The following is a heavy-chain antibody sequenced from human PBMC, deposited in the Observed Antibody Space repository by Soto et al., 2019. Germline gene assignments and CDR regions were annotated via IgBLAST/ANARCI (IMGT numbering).Heavy chain of an antibody. Sequence: GASVKVSCKASGGTFSSYAISWVRQAPGQGLEWMGGIIPIVGTANYAQKFQGRVTITADESTSTAYMELSSLRSEDTAVYYCARTYTGLGLRGLNCFGPWGQGALVTVSS. D-gene: IGHD3-10*01. CDR2: IIPIVGTA. CDR1: GGTFSSYA. CDR3: ARTYTGLGLRGLNCFGP. V-gene: IGHV1-69*13. J-gene: IGHJ5*02.